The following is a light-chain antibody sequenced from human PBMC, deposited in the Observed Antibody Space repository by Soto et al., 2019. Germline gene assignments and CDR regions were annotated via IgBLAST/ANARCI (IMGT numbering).Light chain of an antibody. CDR2: SAS. J-gene: IGKJ4*01. CDR1: QSINSNY. V-gene: IGKV3-20*01. CDR3: QQYGKSPLT. Sequence: EIVLMQSPGTLSLSPGERATLSCRASQSINSNYFAWYQQKPGQAPRLLFYSASSRVTGITDRFSASGSGTDFSPTISRLEPEDFAVYICQQYGKSPLTFGGGTKVEIK.